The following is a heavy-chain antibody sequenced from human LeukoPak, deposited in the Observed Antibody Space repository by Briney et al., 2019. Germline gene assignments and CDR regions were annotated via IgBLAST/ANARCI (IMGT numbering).Heavy chain of an antibody. D-gene: IGHD2-2*01. CDR1: GFTFSSYW. V-gene: IGHV3-7*04. CDR3: ARAGTCSSTSCDGGIEY. Sequence: PGGSLRLSCAASGFTFSSYWMSWVRQAPGKGLEWVANIKQDGSEKYYMDSVKGRFTISRDNARNSLHLQMNSLRVEDTAVYYCARAGTCSSTSCDGGIEYWGQGTLVTVSS. CDR2: IKQDGSEK. J-gene: IGHJ4*02.